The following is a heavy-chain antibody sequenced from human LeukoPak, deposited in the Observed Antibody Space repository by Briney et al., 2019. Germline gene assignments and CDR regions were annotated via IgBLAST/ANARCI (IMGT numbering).Heavy chain of an antibody. Sequence: GASVKVPCKASGYTFTVYSINWLRQAPGQGLEWMGWITTSTGKPTYAQGFTGRFVFSLDTSVSTTYLHINSLKAEDTAVYYCARDASMINFDHWGQGSLVTVSS. CDR1: GYTFTVYS. V-gene: IGHV7-4-1*02. J-gene: IGHJ4*02. CDR3: ARDASMINFDH. D-gene: IGHD3-16*01. CDR2: ITTSTGKP.